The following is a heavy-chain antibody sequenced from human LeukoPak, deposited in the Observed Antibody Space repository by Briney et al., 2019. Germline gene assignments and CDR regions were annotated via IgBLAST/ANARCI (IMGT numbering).Heavy chain of an antibody. J-gene: IGHJ4*02. CDR1: GGSFSGYY. V-gene: IGHV4-34*01. Sequence: SETLSLTCAVYGGSFSGYYWSWIRQPPGKGLEWIGEINHSGGTNYNPSLKSRVTISVDTSKNQFSLKLSSVTAADTAVYYCARLRTTMVRGVPRYFDYWGQGTLVTVSS. CDR2: INHSGGT. D-gene: IGHD3-10*01. CDR3: ARLRTTMVRGVPRYFDY.